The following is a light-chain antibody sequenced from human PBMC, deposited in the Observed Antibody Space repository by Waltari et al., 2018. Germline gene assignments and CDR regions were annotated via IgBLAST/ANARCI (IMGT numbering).Light chain of an antibody. CDR2: DVS. CDR3: NSYTSSNTLV. Sequence: QSALTQPASVSGSPGQSITISCTGTSSDIGSYTYASWYQQHQGKAPKLIIYDVSNRPSGVSSLFSGSKSGNTASLTISGLQTEDEADYYCNSYTSSNTLVFGGGTKLTVL. CDR1: SSDIGSYTY. V-gene: IGLV2-14*03. J-gene: IGLJ2*01.